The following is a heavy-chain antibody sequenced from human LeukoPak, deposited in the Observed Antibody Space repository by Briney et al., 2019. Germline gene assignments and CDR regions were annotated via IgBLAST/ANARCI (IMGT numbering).Heavy chain of an antibody. D-gene: IGHD2-2*02. Sequence: ASVKVSCKASGYPFTAYYLHWVRQAPGQGLEWMGWINPSSGDTDYAQNFQGSVTLTRDASITTAYLELSSLTSADTAVYYCARKKQLIYDVGFDPWGQGTLVTVSS. CDR2: INPSSGDT. CDR3: ARKKQLIYDVGFDP. V-gene: IGHV1-2*02. CDR1: GYPFTAYY. J-gene: IGHJ5*02.